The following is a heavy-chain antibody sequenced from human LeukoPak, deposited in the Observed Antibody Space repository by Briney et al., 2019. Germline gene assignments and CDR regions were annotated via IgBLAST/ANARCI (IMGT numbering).Heavy chain of an antibody. J-gene: IGHJ4*02. V-gene: IGHV5-51*01. CDR3: VRGWGSFDY. CDR1: GFSFTNYW. Sequence: SGESLQISCKGSGFSFTNYWIDWVRQLPGKGLEWMGIIYAGDSDTRYSPSFQGQVTISVDKSISTAYLQWSSLKASDTAMYYCVRGWGSFDYWGQGTLVTVSS. D-gene: IGHD7-27*01. CDR2: IYAGDSDT.